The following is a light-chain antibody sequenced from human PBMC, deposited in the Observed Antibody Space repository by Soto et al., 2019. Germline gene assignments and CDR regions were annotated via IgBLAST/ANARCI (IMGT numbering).Light chain of an antibody. CDR2: DAS. CDR1: QSVSSY. Sequence: EIVLTQSPATLSLSPGERATLSCRASQSVSSYLAWYQQKPGQAPRLLIYDASNRATGIPARFSGSGSGTDFSPTIISREPEDFADYYCQQRSNWPLLTFGGGTKVEIK. V-gene: IGKV3-11*01. J-gene: IGKJ4*02. CDR3: QQRSNWPLLT.